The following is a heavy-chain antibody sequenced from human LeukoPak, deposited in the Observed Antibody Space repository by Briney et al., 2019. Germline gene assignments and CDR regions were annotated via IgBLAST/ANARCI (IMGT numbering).Heavy chain of an antibody. CDR2: MNPNSGNT. V-gene: IGHV1-8*01. Sequence: GASVKVSCKASGYTFTSYDINWVRQATGQGLEWMGWMNPNSGNTGYAQKFQGRVTVTRNTSISTAYMELSSLRSEDTAVYYCARARSRYSDWSGYWYFDLWGRGTLVTVSS. D-gene: IGHD3-9*01. J-gene: IGHJ2*01. CDR1: GYTFTSYD. CDR3: ARARSRYSDWSGYWYFDL.